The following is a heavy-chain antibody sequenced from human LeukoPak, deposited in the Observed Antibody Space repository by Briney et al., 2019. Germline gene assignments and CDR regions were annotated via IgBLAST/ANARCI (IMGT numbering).Heavy chain of an antibody. Sequence: PGGSLRLSCEASRFTFSSYSMNWVRQAPGKGLEWVSSISSTSTYKHYADSVKGRFTISRDNAKNSLYLQMNSLRAEDTAVYYCARDYYGGNSVYYYYGMDVWGQGTTVTVSS. CDR2: ISSTSTYK. CDR1: RFTFSSYS. J-gene: IGHJ6*02. V-gene: IGHV3-21*01. D-gene: IGHD4-23*01. CDR3: ARDYYGGNSVYYYYGMDV.